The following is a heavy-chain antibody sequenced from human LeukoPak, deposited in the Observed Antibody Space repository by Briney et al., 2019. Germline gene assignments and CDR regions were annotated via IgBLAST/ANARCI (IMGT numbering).Heavy chain of an antibody. Sequence: SETLSLTCTVSGGSISGSSYYWGWIRQPPGKGLEWIGSIYYSGSSYYNPSLKSRVTISVDTSKNQFSLKLSSVTAADTAVYYCARHPRYWGQGTLVTVSS. V-gene: IGHV4-39*01. CDR2: IYYSGSS. CDR3: ARHPRY. J-gene: IGHJ4*02. CDR1: GGSISGSSYY.